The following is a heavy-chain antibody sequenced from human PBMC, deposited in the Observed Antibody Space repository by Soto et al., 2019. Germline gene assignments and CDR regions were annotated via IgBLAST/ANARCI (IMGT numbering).Heavy chain of an antibody. CDR3: AKDNPAYSSSRVVYDY. J-gene: IGHJ4*02. CDR2: ISGSGGST. V-gene: IGHV3-23*01. D-gene: IGHD6-6*01. Sequence: GSLRLSCAASGFTFSSYAMSWVRQAPGKGLEWVSAISGSGGSTYYADSVKGRFTISRDNSKNTLYLKMNSLRAEDTAVYYCAKDNPAYSSSRVVYDYWGQGTLVTVSS. CDR1: GFTFSSYA.